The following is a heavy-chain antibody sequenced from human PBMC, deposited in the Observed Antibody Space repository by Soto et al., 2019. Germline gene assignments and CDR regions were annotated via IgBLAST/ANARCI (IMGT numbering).Heavy chain of an antibody. CDR3: ARSGLRRPHNPYRFFGLDV. Sequence: QGQLVQSGAEVKKPGSSVKVSCRASGATFTNSVITWVRQVPGQGLEFMGGIITLLGTVDYAENFQGRVTLTADKVTNTVYLEMSSLRYDDTAVYYCARSGLRRPHNPYRFFGLDVWGHGTTVSV. CDR2: IITLLGTV. J-gene: IGHJ6*02. D-gene: IGHD3-10*01. CDR1: GATFTNSV. V-gene: IGHV1-69*06.